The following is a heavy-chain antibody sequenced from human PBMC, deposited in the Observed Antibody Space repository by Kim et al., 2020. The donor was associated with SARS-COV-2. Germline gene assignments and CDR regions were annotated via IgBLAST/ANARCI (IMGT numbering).Heavy chain of an antibody. V-gene: IGHV3-13*01. J-gene: IGHJ5*01. CDR1: GFTFSSYD. CDR3: ARGTHCTSSSCRAGWFDS. Sequence: GGSLRLSCATSGFTFSSYDMHWVRQTTRKGLEWVSAIGTADDTYYAGSVKGRFTVSRENAKNSLYLQMNSLRAEDSAIYYCARGTHCTSSSCRAGWFDSWGQGTLVTVSS. CDR2: IGTADDT. D-gene: IGHD2-2*01.